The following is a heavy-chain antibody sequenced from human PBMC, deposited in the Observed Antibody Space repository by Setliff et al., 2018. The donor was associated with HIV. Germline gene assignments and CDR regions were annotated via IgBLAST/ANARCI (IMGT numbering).Heavy chain of an antibody. J-gene: IGHJ4*02. CDR1: GGSMSSSSYY. Sequence: TSETLSLTCTVSGGSMSSSSYYWGWIRQPPGKGLEWIGSIYYSGSTYYNPSLKSRVTISVDTSKNQFSLKLSSVTAADTAVFYCARGSQWELLPYFDYWGQGTLVTVSS. CDR2: IYYSGST. CDR3: ARGSQWELLPYFDY. D-gene: IGHD1-26*01. V-gene: IGHV4-39*07.